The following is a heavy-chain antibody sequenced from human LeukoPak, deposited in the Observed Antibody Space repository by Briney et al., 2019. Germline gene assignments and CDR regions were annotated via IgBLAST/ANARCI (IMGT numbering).Heavy chain of an antibody. CDR1: GFTFSSYW. J-gene: IGHJ1*01. CDR3: ARRDYYVSGSYSSY. D-gene: IGHD3-10*01. Sequence: GGSLRLSCAASGFTFSSYWMSWVRQAPGKGLEWVANIKQDGSEKYYVDSVKGRFTISRDNAKNSLYLHMTSLRAEDTAVYYCARRDYYVSGSYSSYWGQGTLVTVSS. CDR2: IKQDGSEK. V-gene: IGHV3-7*03.